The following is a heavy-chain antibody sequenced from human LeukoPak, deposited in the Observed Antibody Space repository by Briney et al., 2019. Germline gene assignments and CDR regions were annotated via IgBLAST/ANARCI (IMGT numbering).Heavy chain of an antibody. D-gene: IGHD6-13*01. Sequence: GGSLRLSCAASGFTFSSYAMHWVRQAPGKGLEWVAVISYDGSNKYYADSVKGRFTISRDNSKNTLYLQMNSLRAEDTAVYYCARNAPYSSSWYSRYYYYGMDVWGQGTTVTVSS. CDR2: ISYDGSNK. CDR1: GFTFSSYA. J-gene: IGHJ6*02. CDR3: ARNAPYSSSWYSRYYYYGMDV. V-gene: IGHV3-30-3*01.